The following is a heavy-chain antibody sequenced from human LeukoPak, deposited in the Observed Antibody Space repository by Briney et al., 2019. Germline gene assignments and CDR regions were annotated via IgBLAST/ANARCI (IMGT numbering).Heavy chain of an antibody. D-gene: IGHD6-19*01. V-gene: IGHV3-11*03. CDR1: GFSFSDEY. CDR2: ISASGSYT. J-gene: IGHJ4*02. Sequence: GGSLRLSCAASGFSFSDEYMSWIRQAPGQGLEWISYISASGSYTNYADSVKGRFTISRDNAKNSLYLQMNSLRAEDTAAYYCGRSRGAGPGAHFDVWGQGTLVTVSS. CDR3: GRSRGAGPGAHFDV.